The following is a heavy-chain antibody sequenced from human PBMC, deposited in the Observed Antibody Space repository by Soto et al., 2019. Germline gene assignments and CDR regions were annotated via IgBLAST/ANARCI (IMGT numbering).Heavy chain of an antibody. CDR2: IYYSGST. CDR3: ARSYGNGWFDY. J-gene: IGHJ4*02. Sequence: PSETLSLTCPFSGGSISSYYWIWIRQPPGKGLEWIGYIYYSGSTNYNPSLKSRVTISVDTSKNQFSLKLSSVTAADTAVYYCARSYGNGWFDYWGQGILVTVSS. D-gene: IGHD6-19*01. V-gene: IGHV4-59*08. CDR1: GGSISSYY.